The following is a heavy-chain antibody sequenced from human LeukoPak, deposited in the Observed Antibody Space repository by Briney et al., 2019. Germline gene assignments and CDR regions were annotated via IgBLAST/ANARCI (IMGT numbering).Heavy chain of an antibody. V-gene: IGHV3-23*01. CDR3: AKLPQYDFWSGYYAHFDY. Sequence: GGSLRLSCAASGFTFSIYAMSWVRQAPGKGLEWVSAISGSGGTAYYADSVKGRFTISRDNSKNTLYLQMNSLRAEDTAVYYCAKLPQYDFWSGYYAHFDYWGQGTLVTVSS. CDR1: GFTFSIYA. J-gene: IGHJ4*02. CDR2: ISGSGGTA. D-gene: IGHD3-3*01.